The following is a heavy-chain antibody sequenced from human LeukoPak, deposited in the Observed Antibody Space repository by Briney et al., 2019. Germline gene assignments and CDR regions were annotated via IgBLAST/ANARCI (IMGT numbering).Heavy chain of an antibody. J-gene: IGHJ4*02. Sequence: GGSLRLSCVVSGFTLSSRWMMWVRQAPGEGLEWMTNINRDGSEKNYVDSVKGRFTITRDNAENSLYLQMNSLKVEDSAIYYCATYDSWSGYNIAYWGQGALVTVSS. D-gene: IGHD3-3*01. CDR3: ATYDSWSGYNIAY. CDR1: GFTLSSRW. V-gene: IGHV3-7*03. CDR2: INRDGSEK.